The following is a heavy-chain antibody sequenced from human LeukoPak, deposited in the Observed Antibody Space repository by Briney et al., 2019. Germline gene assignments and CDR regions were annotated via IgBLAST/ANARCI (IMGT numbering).Heavy chain of an antibody. Sequence: GGSLRLSCAASGFTFSTYWMNWVRQAPGKGLEWVSAISGSGGSTYYADSVKGRFTISRDNSKNTLYLQMNSLRAEDTAVYYCAKLGATRYPNWFDPWGQGTLVTVSS. CDR3: AKLGATRYPNWFDP. V-gene: IGHV3-23*01. D-gene: IGHD3-16*01. CDR2: ISGSGGST. CDR1: GFTFSTYW. J-gene: IGHJ5*02.